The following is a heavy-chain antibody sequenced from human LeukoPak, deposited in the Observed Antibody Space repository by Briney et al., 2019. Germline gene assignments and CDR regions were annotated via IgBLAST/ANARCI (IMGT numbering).Heavy chain of an antibody. CDR3: ASTIAMVRGVTDY. D-gene: IGHD3-10*01. J-gene: IGHJ4*02. CDR2: IYSGGST. CDR1: GFTVSSNY. Sequence: GGSLRLSCAASGFTVSSNYMSWVRQAPGKGLEWVSVIYSGGSTYYAGSVKGRFTISRDNSKNTLYLQMNSLRAEDTAVYYCASTIAMVRGVTDYWGQGTLVTVSS. V-gene: IGHV3-66*01.